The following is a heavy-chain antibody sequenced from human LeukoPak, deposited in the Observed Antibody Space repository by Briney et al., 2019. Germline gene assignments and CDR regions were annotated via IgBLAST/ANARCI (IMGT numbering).Heavy chain of an antibody. D-gene: IGHD3-22*01. CDR3: AKDEVIRDYHYYYMDV. V-gene: IGHV3-30*18. J-gene: IGHJ6*03. CDR2: ISYDGSNK. CDR1: GFTFSSYG. Sequence: GGSLRLSCAASGFTFSSYGMHWVRQAPGKGLEWVAVISYDGSNKYYADSVKGRFTISRDNSKNTLYLQMNSLRAEDTAVYYCAKDEVIRDYHYYYMDVWGKGTTVTVSS.